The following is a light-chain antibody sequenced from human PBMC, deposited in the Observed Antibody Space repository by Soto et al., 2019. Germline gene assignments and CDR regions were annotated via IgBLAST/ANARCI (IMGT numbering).Light chain of an antibody. V-gene: IGLV2-14*03. Sequence: QSALTQPASVSGSPGQSITISCTGTSSDVGTYEYVSWYQHHPGKAPKLTIYDVSNRPSGVSDRFSGSKSGNTASLTISGLQAEDEADYYCSSYASNGDVLFGRGTKLTVL. CDR3: SSYASNGDVL. J-gene: IGLJ2*01. CDR1: SSDVGTYEY. CDR2: DVS.